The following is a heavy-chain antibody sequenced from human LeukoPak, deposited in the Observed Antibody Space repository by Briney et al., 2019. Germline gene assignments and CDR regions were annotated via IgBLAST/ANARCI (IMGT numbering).Heavy chain of an antibody. J-gene: IGHJ3*02. V-gene: IGHV4-4*07. CDR2: IYTSANT. CDR1: GASISSYY. D-gene: IGHD1-1*01. Sequence: PSATLSLTCNVSGASISSYYWSWIRQPARKGPECIGRIYTSANTNYNPSFKSRATISIDRSKNQFSLNLPSVTAADTAVYYCARDRIWNDAGHDPFDIWGQGTMVTVSS. CDR3: ARDRIWNDAGHDPFDI.